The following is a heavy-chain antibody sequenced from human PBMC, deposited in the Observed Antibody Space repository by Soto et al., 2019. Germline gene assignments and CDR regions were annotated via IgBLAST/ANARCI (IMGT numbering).Heavy chain of an antibody. J-gene: IGHJ4*02. CDR3: ARFGGDAAGTRYFGY. D-gene: IGHD6-13*01. Sequence: GASVKVSCKASGYTFTSYDINWVRQATGQGLEWMGGMNPNSGNTGYAQKFQGRVTMTRNTSISTAYMELSSLRSEDTAVYYCARFGGDAAGTRYFGYWGKGTLVTVSS. CDR2: MNPNSGNT. V-gene: IGHV1-8*01. CDR1: GYTFTSYD.